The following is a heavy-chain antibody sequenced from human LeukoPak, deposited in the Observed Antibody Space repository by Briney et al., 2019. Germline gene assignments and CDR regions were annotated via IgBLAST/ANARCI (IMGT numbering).Heavy chain of an antibody. Sequence: SETLSLTCSVSGSSITSEYYWGWIRQAPAKGLEWVGTIYHSGSTYYNPALRSRVTISVDTSRNQFSLKLSSVTAADTAVYYCATYCSSTSCPPWGFDYWGQGTLVTVSS. V-gene: IGHV4-38-2*02. CDR3: ATYCSSTSCPPWGFDY. D-gene: IGHD2-2*01. J-gene: IGHJ4*02. CDR2: IYHSGST. CDR1: GSSITSEYY.